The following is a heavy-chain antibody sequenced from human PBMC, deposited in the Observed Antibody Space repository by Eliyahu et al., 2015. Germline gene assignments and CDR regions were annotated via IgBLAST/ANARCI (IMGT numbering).Heavy chain of an antibody. CDR3: ARGWLRTGFDY. V-gene: IGHV6-1*01. D-gene: IGHD3/OR15-3a*01. J-gene: IGHJ4*02. CDR2: TYYDSKWNI. Sequence: QIHLQQSGPGLVKPSQTLSLTCGISGDSVSISSGGWNWIRQSPSRGLEWLGRTYYDSKWNIDYAVSVRSRIIITPDTSKNHFSLQLNSVTPEDTAVYFCARGWLRTGFDYWAQGTLVTVSS. CDR1: GDSVSISSGG.